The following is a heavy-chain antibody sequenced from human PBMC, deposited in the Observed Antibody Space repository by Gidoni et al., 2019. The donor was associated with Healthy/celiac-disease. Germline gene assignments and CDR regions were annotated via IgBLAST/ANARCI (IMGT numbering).Heavy chain of an antibody. J-gene: IGHJ6*02. D-gene: IGHD3-3*01. CDR3: TTGPLPVTIFGVAYDYYGMDV. Sequence: APGKGLEWVGRIKSKTDGGTTDYAASVKGRFTISRDDSKNTLYLQMNSLKTEDTAVYYCTTGPLPVTIFGVAYDYYGMDVWGQGTTVTVSS. V-gene: IGHV3-15*01. CDR2: IKSKTDGGTT.